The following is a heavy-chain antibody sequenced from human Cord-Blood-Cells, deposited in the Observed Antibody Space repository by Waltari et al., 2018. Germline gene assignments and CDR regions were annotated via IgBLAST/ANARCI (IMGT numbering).Heavy chain of an antibody. Sequence: EVQLVESGGGLIQPGGSLRLSCAASGFTVSSNYMSWVRQAPGKGLEWVSVIYSGGSTYYADSVKGRFTISRDNSKNTLYLQMNSLRAEDTAVYYCASSPPRGYGGNYYFDYWGQGTLVTVSS. CDR2: IYSGGST. CDR1: GFTVSSNY. J-gene: IGHJ4*02. CDR3: ASSPPRGYGGNYYFDY. D-gene: IGHD4-17*01. V-gene: IGHV3-53*01.